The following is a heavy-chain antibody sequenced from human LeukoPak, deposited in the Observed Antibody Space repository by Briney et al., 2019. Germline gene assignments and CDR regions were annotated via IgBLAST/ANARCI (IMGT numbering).Heavy chain of an antibody. V-gene: IGHV3-48*04. CDR3: ARHGGDYEDYFDY. J-gene: IGHJ4*02. CDR2: ISSSGTTI. D-gene: IGHD3-22*01. Sequence: PGGSLRLSCAASGFTFSSYGMHWVRQAPGKGLEWVSYISSSGTTIYYTDSVKGRFTISRDNAKNSLSLQIISLRAEDTAIYYCARHGGDYEDYFDYWGQGTLVTVSS. CDR1: GFTFSSYG.